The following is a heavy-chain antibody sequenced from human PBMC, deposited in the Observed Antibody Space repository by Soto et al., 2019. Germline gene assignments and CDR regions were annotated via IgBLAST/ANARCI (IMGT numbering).Heavy chain of an antibody. D-gene: IGHD1-7*01. CDR1: GGSISSSSYY. V-gene: IGHV4-39*01. CDR2: IYYSGST. J-gene: IGHJ4*02. Sequence: QLQLQESGPGLVKPSETLSLTCTVSGGSISSSSYYWGWIRQPPGKGLEWIGSIYYSGSTYYNPSLKSRVPISVDTSKNQFSLKLSSVTAADTAVYYCASERTGTTSNFDYWGQGTLVTVSS. CDR3: ASERTGTTSNFDY.